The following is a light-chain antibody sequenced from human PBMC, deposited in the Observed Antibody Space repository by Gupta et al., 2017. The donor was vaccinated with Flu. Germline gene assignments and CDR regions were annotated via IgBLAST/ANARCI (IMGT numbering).Light chain of an antibody. Sequence: DIQMTQSPPSLSAFVGDRVTITCRASEDISTFLSWYQQKPGKAPDLLIYSASSLQSGVPSRFTGSGSGTEFALTISSLQPEDVGTYYCQQSYSVPDTFGQGTKLDMK. CDR3: QQSYSVPDT. CDR1: EDISTF. CDR2: SAS. J-gene: IGKJ2*01. V-gene: IGKV1-39*01.